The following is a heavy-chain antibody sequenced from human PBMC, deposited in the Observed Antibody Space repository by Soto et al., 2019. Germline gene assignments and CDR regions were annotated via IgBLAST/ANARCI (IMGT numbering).Heavy chain of an antibody. D-gene: IGHD3-3*01. V-gene: IGHV5-51*01. CDR3: ARHGPSIYDFWSGFSSRFAFDI. CDR2: IYPGDSDA. CDR1: GYSFGYYW. J-gene: IGHJ3*02. Sequence: PGESLKISCKGSGYSFGYYWIGWVRQMPGKGLEWMGIIYPGDSDARYSPSFQGQVTISVDKSITNAYLQWSSLKASDTAMYYCARHGPSIYDFWSGFSSRFAFDIWGQGTMVTVSS.